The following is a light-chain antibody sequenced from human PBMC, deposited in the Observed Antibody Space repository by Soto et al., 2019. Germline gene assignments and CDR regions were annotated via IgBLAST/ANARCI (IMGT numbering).Light chain of an antibody. V-gene: IGLV2-8*01. CDR3: CSDAGIDNLI. CDR2: EVN. CDR1: SSDVGFYNY. Sequence: QSALTQPPSASGSPGQSVTISCTGTSSDVGFYNYVSWFQQHPGKAPKLIIYEVNKRPSGVRDRFSGSKSGNTSPLTVSGLQAEDEADYYCCSDAGIDNLIFGGGTKLTVL. J-gene: IGLJ2*01.